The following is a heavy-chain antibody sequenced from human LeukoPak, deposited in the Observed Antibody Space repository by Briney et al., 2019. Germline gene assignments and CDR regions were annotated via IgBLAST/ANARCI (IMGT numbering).Heavy chain of an antibody. CDR3: AKAQGYSGYDYYGMDV. J-gene: IGHJ6*02. CDR2: ISWNSGSI. CDR1: GFTFDDYA. V-gene: IGHV3-9*01. Sequence: GGSLRLSCAASGFTFDDYAMHWVRQAPGKGLEWVSGISWNSGSIGYADSVKGRFTISRDIAKNSLYLQMNSLRAEDTALYYCAKAQGYSGYDYYGMDVWGQGTTVTVSS. D-gene: IGHD5-12*01.